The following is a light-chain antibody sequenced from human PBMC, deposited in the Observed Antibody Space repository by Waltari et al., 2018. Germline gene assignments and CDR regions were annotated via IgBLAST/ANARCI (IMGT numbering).Light chain of an antibody. J-gene: IGLJ2*01. Sequence: QSALTQPASVSGSPGQSITISCTGTSSDVGSHNIVSWYQHHPGKAPKLMIYEDPKRPSGVSNRFSGSKSGNTASLTISGLQAEDEADYYCCSYAGGTASILLGGGTKLTVL. V-gene: IGLV2-23*01. CDR1: SSDVGSHNI. CDR2: EDP. CDR3: CSYAGGTASIL.